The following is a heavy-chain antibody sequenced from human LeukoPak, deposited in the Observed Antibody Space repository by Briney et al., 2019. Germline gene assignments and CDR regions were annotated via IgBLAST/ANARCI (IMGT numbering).Heavy chain of an antibody. CDR2: IRYDGSNE. J-gene: IGHJ4*02. D-gene: IGHD2-21*02. CDR1: GFTFSSYG. Sequence: PGGSLRLSCAASGFTFSSYGMHWVRPAPGKGLEWVAFIRYDGSNEYYADSVKGRFTISRDNSKNTLYLQMNSLRAEDTAVYYCAKGRGDGSKGGLDYWGQGTLVTVSS. V-gene: IGHV3-30*02. CDR3: AKGRGDGSKGGLDY.